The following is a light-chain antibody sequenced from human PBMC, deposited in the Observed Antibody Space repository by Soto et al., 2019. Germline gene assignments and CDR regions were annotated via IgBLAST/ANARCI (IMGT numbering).Light chain of an antibody. J-gene: IGLJ1*01. V-gene: IGLV2-14*02. Sequence: QFALTQPASVSGSPGQSITISCTGTSSDVGSYNLVSWYQHHPGKAPKLMIYEGSKRPSGVSNRFSGSKSGNTASLTISGLQAEDEADYYCDSYTSSSTYVFGSGTKVTVL. CDR1: SSDVGSYNL. CDR2: EGS. CDR3: DSYTSSSTYV.